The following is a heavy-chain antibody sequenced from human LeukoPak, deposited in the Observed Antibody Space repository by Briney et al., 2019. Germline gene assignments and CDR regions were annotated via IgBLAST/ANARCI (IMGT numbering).Heavy chain of an antibody. CDR1: GFTFSSYA. CDR3: AQSKTIYSSYDY. J-gene: IGHJ4*02. D-gene: IGHD6-6*01. CDR2: ITNSGGST. V-gene: IGHV3-23*01. Sequence: PGGSLRLSCAASGFTFSSYAMSWVRQAPGKGLEWISTITNSGGSTYYADSVKGRFTVSRDNSKNTLYLQMNSLRGEDTAVYYCAQSKTIYSSYDYWGQGTLVTVSS.